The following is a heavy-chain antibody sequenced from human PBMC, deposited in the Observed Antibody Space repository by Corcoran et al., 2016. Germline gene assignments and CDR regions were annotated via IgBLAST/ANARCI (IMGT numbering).Heavy chain of an antibody. D-gene: IGHD6-13*01. CDR1: GYSISSGYY. CDR2: IYHSGST. Sequence: QVQLQESGPGLVKPSETLSLTCTVSGYSISSGYYWGWIRQPPGKGLEWIGSIYHSGSTYYNPSLKSRVTISVDTSKNQFSLKLSSVIAADPAVYYCARVRGGQQMNDGMDVWGQGTTVTVSS. J-gene: IGHJ6*02. CDR3: ARVRGGQQMNDGMDV. V-gene: IGHV4-38-2*02.